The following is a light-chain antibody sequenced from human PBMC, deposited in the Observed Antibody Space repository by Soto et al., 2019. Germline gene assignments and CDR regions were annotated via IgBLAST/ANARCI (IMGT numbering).Light chain of an antibody. J-gene: IGLJ1*01. CDR2: EVN. V-gene: IGLV2-14*01. CDR1: SSDVGGYNY. Sequence: QSVLTQPASVSASPGQSITISCTGTSSDVGGYNYVSWYQQHPGKAPKLIIYEVNNRPSGVSNRFSGSKSGNTASLTISGLQPEDEADYYCTSYTSRNTYVFGSGTKLTVL. CDR3: TSYTSRNTYV.